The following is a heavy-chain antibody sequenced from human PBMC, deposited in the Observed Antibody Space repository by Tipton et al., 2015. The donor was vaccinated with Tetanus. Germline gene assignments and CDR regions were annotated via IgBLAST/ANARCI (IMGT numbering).Heavy chain of an antibody. CDR3: ARDQGGGRVARLNWFGP. CDR1: GASISSGGYF. CDR2: IYYSGST. V-gene: IGHV4-31*03. D-gene: IGHD3-16*01. Sequence: TLSLTCSVSGASISSGGYFWNWIRHRPGKGLERIGYIYYSGSTFYNPSLKSRVNISVDTSKNQFSLRLTSVTAADTAVYYCARDQGGGRVARLNWFGPWGQGTLVTVSS. J-gene: IGHJ5*02.